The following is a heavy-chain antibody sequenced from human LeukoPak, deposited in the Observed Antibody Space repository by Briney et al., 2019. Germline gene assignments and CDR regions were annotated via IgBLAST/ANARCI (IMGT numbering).Heavy chain of an antibody. Sequence: SVKVSCKASGYTFANYDINWVRQAAGQGLEWMGGIIPIFGTANYAQKFQGRVTITTDESTSTAYMALSSLRSEDTAVYYCARDGGIAAAATYYYYYMDVWGKGTTVTVSS. CDR3: ARDGGIAAAATYYYYYMDV. CDR2: IIPIFGTA. CDR1: GYTFANYD. V-gene: IGHV1-69*05. D-gene: IGHD6-13*01. J-gene: IGHJ6*03.